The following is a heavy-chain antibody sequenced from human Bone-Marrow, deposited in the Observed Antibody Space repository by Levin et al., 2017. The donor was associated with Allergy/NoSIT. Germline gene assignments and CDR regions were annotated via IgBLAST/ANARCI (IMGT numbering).Heavy chain of an antibody. D-gene: IGHD2-8*01. CDR3: ARAGPNWRVDS. J-gene: IGHJ4*02. Sequence: PGGSLRLSCAASGFTFSIYWMHWVRQAPGKGLVWVSLINSDASNTNYVDSVKGRFTISRDNAKNTMYLQMNSLTAEDAAVYYCARAGPNWRVDSWGQGTLVTVSS. V-gene: IGHV3-74*01. CDR1: GFTFSIYW. CDR2: INSDASNT.